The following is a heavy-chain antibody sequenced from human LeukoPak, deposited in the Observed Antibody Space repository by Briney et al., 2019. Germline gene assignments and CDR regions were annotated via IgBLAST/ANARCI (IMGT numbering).Heavy chain of an antibody. CDR1: GFTFSSYW. V-gene: IGHV3-74*01. CDR2: INSDGSST. D-gene: IGHD2-2*01. J-gene: IGHJ5*02. CDR3: ARGVGYCSSTSCYWWFDP. Sequence: GGSLRLSCAASGFTFSSYWMHWVRQAPGKGLVWVSRINSDGSSTRYADSVKGRFTISRDNAKNTLYLQMNSLRAEDTAVYYCARGVGYCSSTSCYWWFDPWGQGTLVTVSS.